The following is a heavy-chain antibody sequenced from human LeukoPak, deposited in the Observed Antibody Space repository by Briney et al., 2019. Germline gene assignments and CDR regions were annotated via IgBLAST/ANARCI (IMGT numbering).Heavy chain of an antibody. D-gene: IGHD3-10*01. CDR3: ARDRRYYGSGGPSKIDY. CDR2: INPSGGST. Sequence: ASVKVSCKASGYTFTSYYMHWVRQAPGQGLEWMGIINPSGGSTSYVQKFQGRVTMTRDMSTSTVYMELSSLRYEDKAVYYCARDRRYYGSGGPSKIDYWGQGTLVTVSS. V-gene: IGHV1-46*01. CDR1: GYTFTSYY. J-gene: IGHJ4*02.